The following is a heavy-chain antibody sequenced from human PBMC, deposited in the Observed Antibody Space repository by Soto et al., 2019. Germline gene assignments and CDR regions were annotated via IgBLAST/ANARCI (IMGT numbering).Heavy chain of an antibody. CDR3: ARAIWGNSSWWDY. Sequence: ESGGGLVKPGGSLRLSCGASGFTFSDYYMSWIRQAPGKGLEWVSYISSSGSHTNYADSVKGRFTISRDNAKNSLYVQMNSLRAEDTAMYYCARAIWGNSSWWDYWGQGTLVTVSS. J-gene: IGHJ4*02. D-gene: IGHD6-13*01. CDR2: ISSSGSHT. V-gene: IGHV3-11*05. CDR1: GFTFSDYY.